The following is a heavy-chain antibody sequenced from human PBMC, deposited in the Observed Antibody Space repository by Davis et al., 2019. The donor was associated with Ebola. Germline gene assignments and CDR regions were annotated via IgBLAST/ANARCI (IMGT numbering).Heavy chain of an antibody. CDR3: ARVSSPYYYYGMDV. Sequence: ASVKVSCKASGYTFTSYYMHWVRQAPGQGLEWMGIINPSGGSTSYAQKLQGRVTMTTDTSTSTAYMELRSLRSDDTAVYYCARVSSPYYYYGMDVWGQGTTVTVSS. V-gene: IGHV1-46*01. CDR2: INPSGGST. J-gene: IGHJ6*02. D-gene: IGHD6-13*01. CDR1: GYTFTSYY.